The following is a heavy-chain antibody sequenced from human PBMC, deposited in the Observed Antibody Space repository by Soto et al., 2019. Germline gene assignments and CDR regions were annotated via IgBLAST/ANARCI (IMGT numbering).Heavy chain of an antibody. CDR1: GFSLSNARMG. V-gene: IGHV2-26*01. CDR2: IFSNDEK. D-gene: IGHD5-18*01. CDR3: ARISIADTAMAIPYYGMDV. J-gene: IGHJ6*02. Sequence: QVTLKESGPVLVKPTETLTLTCTVSGFSLSNARMGVSWIRQPPGKALEWRAHIFSNDEKSYSTSLKSRLTISKDTSKSQVVLTMTNMDPVDTATYYCARISIADTAMAIPYYGMDVWGQGTTVTVSS.